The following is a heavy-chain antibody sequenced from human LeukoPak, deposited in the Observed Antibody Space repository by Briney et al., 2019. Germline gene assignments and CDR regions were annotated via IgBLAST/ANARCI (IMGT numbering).Heavy chain of an antibody. CDR3: ARGKATAIPD. CDR1: GGYFSGYY. V-gene: IGHV4-34*01. D-gene: IGHD2-21*02. CDR2: INHSGST. J-gene: IGHJ4*02. Sequence: PSETLSLTCAVYGGYFSGYYWSWIRQPPGKGLEWIGEINHSGSTNYNPSLKSRVTISVDTSKDQFDLKLSSVTGADTAVYYCARGKATAIPDWGQGTLVTVSS.